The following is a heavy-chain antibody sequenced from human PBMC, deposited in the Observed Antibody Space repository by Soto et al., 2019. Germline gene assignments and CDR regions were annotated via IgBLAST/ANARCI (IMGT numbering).Heavy chain of an antibody. V-gene: IGHV4-31*03. CDR1: GGSISSGGYY. D-gene: IGHD1-20*01. Sequence: PSETLSLTCTVSGGSISSGGYYWSWIRQHPGKGLEWIGYIYYSGSTYYNPSLKSRVTISVDTSKNQFSLKLSSVTAADTAVYYCARGIQRKITPSAWGQGTLVTVSS. CDR3: ARGIQRKITPSA. J-gene: IGHJ5*02. CDR2: IYYSGST.